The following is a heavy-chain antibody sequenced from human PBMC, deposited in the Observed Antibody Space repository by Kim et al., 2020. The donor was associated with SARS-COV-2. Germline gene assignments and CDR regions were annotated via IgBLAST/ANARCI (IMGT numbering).Heavy chain of an antibody. D-gene: IGHD3-22*01. J-gene: IGHJ3*02. CDR3: AKGVIVPRDAFDI. Sequence: YADSGKGRFTISRDNSKNTLYLQMNSRRAEDTAVYYCAKGVIVPRDAFDIWGQGTMVTVSS. V-gene: IGHV3-23*01.